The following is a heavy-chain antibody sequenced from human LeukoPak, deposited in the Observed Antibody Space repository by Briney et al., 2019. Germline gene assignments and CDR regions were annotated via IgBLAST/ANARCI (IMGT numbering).Heavy chain of an antibody. CDR1: GGSISSSSYY. D-gene: IGHD3-3*01. Sequence: SETLSLTCTVSGGSISSSSYYWGWIRQPPGKGLEWIGSIYYSGSTYYNPSLKSRVTISVDTSKNQFSLRLSSVTAADTAVYYCARDSHSDFWSGYYQDAFDIWGQGTMVTVSS. V-gene: IGHV4-39*07. CDR2: IYYSGST. J-gene: IGHJ3*02. CDR3: ARDSHSDFWSGYYQDAFDI.